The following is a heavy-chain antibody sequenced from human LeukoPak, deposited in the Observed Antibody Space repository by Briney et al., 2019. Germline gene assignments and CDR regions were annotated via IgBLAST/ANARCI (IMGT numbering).Heavy chain of an antibody. CDR3: ARGGAFDM. J-gene: IGHJ3*02. Sequence: GGSLRLSCAASGFTVSTNYMSWVRQAPGRGLEWVSVIHSDGSTHYADSVKGRFTTSRDNSKNTVYLQMNSLRTEDTAMYYCARGGAFDMWAKGQWSPSLQ. V-gene: IGHV3-53*01. D-gene: IGHD3-10*01. CDR2: IHSDGST. CDR1: GFTVSTNY.